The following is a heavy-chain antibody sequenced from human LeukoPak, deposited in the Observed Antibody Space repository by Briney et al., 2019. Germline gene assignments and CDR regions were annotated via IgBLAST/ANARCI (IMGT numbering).Heavy chain of an antibody. CDR1: GFTFSSYS. CDR3: ARAARSLVGATKGYFDY. CDR2: ISTSSSYI. D-gene: IGHD1-26*01. J-gene: IGHJ4*02. V-gene: IGHV3-21*01. Sequence: GGSLRLSCAASGFTFSSYSMNWVRQAPGKGLEWVSLISTSSSYIDYADSVKGRFTISRDNSKNTLYLQMGSLRAEDMAVYYCARAARSLVGATKGYFDYWGQGTLVTVSS.